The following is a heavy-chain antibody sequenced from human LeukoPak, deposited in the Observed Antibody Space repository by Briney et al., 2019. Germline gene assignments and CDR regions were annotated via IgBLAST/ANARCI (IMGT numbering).Heavy chain of an antibody. J-gene: IGHJ3*02. CDR1: WITFSNPA. D-gene: IGHD2-21*02. V-gene: IGHV1-58*02. CDR2: VVVGSGNT. Sequence: PVKGSLKAFWITFSNPAIPWVRKGRGPRPEWKRMVVVGSGNTNYAQKFQERVTITRDMSTSTAYMELSSLRSEDTAVYYCAARGCGGDCYLDAFDIWGQGTMVTVSS. CDR3: AARGCGGDCYLDAFDI.